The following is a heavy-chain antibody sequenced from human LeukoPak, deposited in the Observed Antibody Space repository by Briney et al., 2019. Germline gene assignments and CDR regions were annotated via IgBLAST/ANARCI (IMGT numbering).Heavy chain of an antibody. CDR1: GYSFTSYW. J-gene: IGHJ3*02. Sequence: GESLKISCKGSGYSFTSYWIGWLRQMPGKGLEWMGIIYPGDSDTRYSPSFQGQVTISADKSISTAYLQWGSLKASDTAMYYCARRPYDSSGYYRDDAFDIWGQGTMVTVSS. CDR2: IYPGDSDT. CDR3: ARRPYDSSGYYRDDAFDI. D-gene: IGHD3-22*01. V-gene: IGHV5-51*01.